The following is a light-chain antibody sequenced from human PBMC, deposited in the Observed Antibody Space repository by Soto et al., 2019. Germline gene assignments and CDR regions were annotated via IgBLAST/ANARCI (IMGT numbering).Light chain of an antibody. J-gene: IGKJ5*01. CDR1: QSISFY. Sequence: DIQMTQSPSSLSASVGDRVTITCRASQSISFYLNWYQQKPGNAPKVLIYAASNLQTGVPSRFSGSGSGTDFTRTINSLQPEDFATYSCQQSYSTPITFGQGTRLEIK. V-gene: IGKV1-39*01. CDR2: AAS. CDR3: QQSYSTPIT.